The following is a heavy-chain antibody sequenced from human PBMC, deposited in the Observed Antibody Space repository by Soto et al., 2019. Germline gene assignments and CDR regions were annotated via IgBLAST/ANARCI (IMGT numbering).Heavy chain of an antibody. CDR1: GYTFTSYG. V-gene: IGHV1-18*04. D-gene: IGHD6-13*01. CDR2: ISAYNGNT. CDR3: ARAYSSSWYGWFDP. J-gene: IGHJ5*02. Sequence: ASVKVSCKASGYTFTSYGISWVRQAPGQGLEWMGWISAYNGNTNYAQKLQGRVTMTTDTSTSTAYMELRSLRSDDTAVYYCARAYSSSWYGWFDPWGQGTLVTVSS.